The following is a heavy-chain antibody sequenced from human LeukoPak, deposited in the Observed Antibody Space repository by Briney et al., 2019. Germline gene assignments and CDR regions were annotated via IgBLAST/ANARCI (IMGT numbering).Heavy chain of an antibody. CDR1: GDTFSSYA. CDR2: IIPIFCIA. J-gene: IGHJ5*02. V-gene: IGHV1-69*04. CDR3: ARLYCYDSSGYLRFDP. Sequence: EASVKVFCEASGDTFSSYAIRWVRQAPGQGLEWMRRIIPIFCIAIYAQKFESRVTITADKSTSTAYMEMNSLRSEDTAEYDCARLYCYDSSGYLRFDPWGEGTLVTVFS. D-gene: IGHD3-22*01.